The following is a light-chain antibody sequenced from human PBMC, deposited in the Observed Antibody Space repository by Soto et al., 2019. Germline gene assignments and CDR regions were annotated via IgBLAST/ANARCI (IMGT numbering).Light chain of an antibody. CDR1: SSDVGGYNY. CDR2: DVS. V-gene: IGLV2-11*01. Sequence: QSALTQPRSVSGSPGQSITISCTGTSSDVGGYNYVSWYRQHPGKAPKLMIYDVSKRPSGVPDRFSGSKSGNTASLTISGLRADDEGDYYCCSYAGSYIHYVFGTGTKVTVL. J-gene: IGLJ1*01. CDR3: CSYAGSYIHYV.